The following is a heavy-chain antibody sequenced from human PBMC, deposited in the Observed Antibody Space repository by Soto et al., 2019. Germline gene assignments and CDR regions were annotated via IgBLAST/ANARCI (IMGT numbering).Heavy chain of an antibody. J-gene: IGHJ4*02. CDR1: GGSISSYY. Sequence: SETLSLTCTVSGGSISSYYWSWIRQPPGKGLEWIGYIYYSGSTNYNPSLKSRVTISVDTSKNQFSLKLSSVTAADTAVYYCARQNYDYVWGSYRYTVPRPFDYWGQGTLVTVS. CDR3: ARQNYDYVWGSYRYTVPRPFDY. CDR2: IYYSGST. V-gene: IGHV4-59*08. D-gene: IGHD3-16*02.